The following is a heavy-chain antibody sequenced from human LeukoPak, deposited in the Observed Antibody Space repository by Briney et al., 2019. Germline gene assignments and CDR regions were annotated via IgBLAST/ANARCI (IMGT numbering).Heavy chain of an antibody. V-gene: IGHV4-4*07. J-gene: IGHJ4*02. CDR1: GGSISSYY. CDR2: IYTSGST. Sequence: SETLSLTCTVSGGSISSYYWSWIRQPAGKGLEWIGRIYTSGSTNYNPSLKSRVTMSVDTSKNQFSLKLSSVTAADTAVYYCARECSGGSCYPYYFDYWGRGTLVTVSS. D-gene: IGHD2-15*01. CDR3: ARECSGGSCYPYYFDY.